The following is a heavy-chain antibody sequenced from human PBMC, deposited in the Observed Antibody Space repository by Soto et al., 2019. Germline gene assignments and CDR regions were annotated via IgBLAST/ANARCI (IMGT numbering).Heavy chain of an antibody. V-gene: IGHV4-59*01. D-gene: IGHD1-26*01. J-gene: IGHJ6*02. CDR3: ANGTLNYYYGMDV. Sequence: SETLSLTCTVSGGSISSYYWSWIRQPPGKGLEWIGYIYYSGSTNYNPSLKSRVTISVDTSKNQFSLKLSSVTAADTAVYYCANGTLNYYYGMDVWGQGTTVTVAS. CDR1: GGSISSYY. CDR2: IYYSGST.